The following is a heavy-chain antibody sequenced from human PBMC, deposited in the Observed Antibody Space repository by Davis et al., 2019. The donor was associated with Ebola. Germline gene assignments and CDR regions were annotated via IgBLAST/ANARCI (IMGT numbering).Heavy chain of an antibody. D-gene: IGHD3-9*01. J-gene: IGHJ4*02. V-gene: IGHV4-59*08. CDR1: GGSINTYF. CDR2: THHLGTT. CDR3: ATHSRLRTYYGIGTDDY. Sequence: SQTLSPTCTLSGGSINTYFWSWIRQLPGKGLEWVGNTHHLGTTNYNHSLKSRVTMSVDTSKNQFSLKLNSVTAAETAVYRCATHSRLRTYYGIGTDDYWGQGTLVTVSS.